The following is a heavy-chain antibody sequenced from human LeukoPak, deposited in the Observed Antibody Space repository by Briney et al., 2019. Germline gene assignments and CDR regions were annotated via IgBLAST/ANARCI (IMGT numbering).Heavy chain of an antibody. D-gene: IGHD6-19*01. CDR2: IKPSGGRT. CDR3: ARIAVAGKDFDY. V-gene: IGHV1-46*01. J-gene: IGHJ4*02. Sequence: ASVQFSSKASGHTFTSYSMHWVRQATGQGLEWMGIIKPSGGRTSYAQKFQGRVTMTRDTSTSTVYMELSSLRSEDTAVYFCARIAVAGKDFDYWGQGTLVAVSS. CDR1: GHTFTSYS.